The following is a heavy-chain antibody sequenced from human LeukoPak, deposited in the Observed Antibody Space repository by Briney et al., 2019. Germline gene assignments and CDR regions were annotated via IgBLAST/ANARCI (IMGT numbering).Heavy chain of an antibody. CDR2: INHSGST. CDR1: GGSFSGYY. V-gene: IGHV4-34*01. CDR3: ARGQRITMVRGARYFDL. D-gene: IGHD3-10*01. J-gene: IGHJ2*01. Sequence: PSETLSPTCAVYGGSFSGYYWSWIRQPPGKGLEWIGEINHSGSTNYNPSLKSRVTISVDTSKNQFSLKLSSVTAADTAVYYCARGQRITMVRGARYFDLWGRGTLVAVSS.